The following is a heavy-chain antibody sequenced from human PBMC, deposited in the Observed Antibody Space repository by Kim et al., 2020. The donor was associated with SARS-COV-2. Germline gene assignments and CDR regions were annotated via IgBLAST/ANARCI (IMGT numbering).Heavy chain of an antibody. J-gene: IGHJ4*02. V-gene: IGHV3-7*03. Sequence: GGSLRLSCAASGFTFSSYWMSWVRQAPGKGLEWVANIKQDGSEKYYVDSVKGRFTISRDNAKNSLYLQMNSLRAEDTAVYYCARPKGPPIVVFDYWGQGTLVTVSS. CDR1: GFTFSSYW. CDR3: ARPKGPPIVVFDY. D-gene: IGHD3-22*01. CDR2: IKQDGSEK.